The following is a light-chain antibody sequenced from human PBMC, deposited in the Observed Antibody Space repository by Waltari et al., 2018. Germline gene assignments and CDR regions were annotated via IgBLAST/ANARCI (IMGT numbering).Light chain of an antibody. V-gene: IGKV1-5*03. Sequence: DIQMTQSPSTLSASVGDRVTITCRASQSISSWLAWYQQKPGKAPKLLIYKASSLESGVPSRFSGSGSGTEFTLTISSLQPDDFATYYCQHRGTFGQGTKLEIK. CDR3: QHRGT. CDR1: QSISSW. J-gene: IGKJ2*02. CDR2: KAS.